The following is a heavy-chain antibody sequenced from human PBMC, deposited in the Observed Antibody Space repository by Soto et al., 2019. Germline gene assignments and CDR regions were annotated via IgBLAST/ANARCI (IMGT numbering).Heavy chain of an antibody. J-gene: IGHJ4*02. CDR1: GFTFSSYA. CDR3: AKGRMFYGSGYDSYDY. D-gene: IGHD5-12*01. Sequence: GGSLRLSCAASGFTFSSYAMSWVRQAPGKGLEWVSAISGSGGSTYYADSVKGRFTISRDNSKNTLYLQMNSLRAEDTAVYYCAKGRMFYGSGYDSYDYWGQGTLVTVSS. CDR2: ISGSGGST. V-gene: IGHV3-23*01.